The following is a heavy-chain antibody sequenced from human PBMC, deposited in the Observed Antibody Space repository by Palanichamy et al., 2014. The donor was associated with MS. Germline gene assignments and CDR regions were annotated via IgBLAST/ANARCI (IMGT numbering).Heavy chain of an antibody. CDR1: GIIFSNYA. CDR2: VSYDAINK. CDR3: ARRRTPDYGDHRWGAFDM. V-gene: IGHV3-30*04. D-gene: IGHD4-17*01. J-gene: IGHJ3*02. Sequence: QLVESGGGRWSRPGRSLRLSCAASGIIFSNYAMALGPPGSRQGAGVVAVVSYDAINKYYTDSVKGRFTVSRDNSKNTMYLQMNSLRADDTAVYYCARRRTPDYGDHRWGAFDMWGQGTMVTVSS.